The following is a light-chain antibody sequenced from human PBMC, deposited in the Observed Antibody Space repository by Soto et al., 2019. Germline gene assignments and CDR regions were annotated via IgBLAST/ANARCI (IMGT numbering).Light chain of an antibody. CDR1: QNVTSNL. CDR2: GAS. CDR3: QKYGTFWT. J-gene: IGKJ1*01. Sequence: TVLTQSPGTLSLYPGERATLSCRASQNVTSNLLVWYQQHPCQAPRLLIYGASSRATGIPDRFSGSGAGTDFTLTIRILEPDDFAVYYCQKYGTFWTFGQGTKGEIK. V-gene: IGKV3-20*01.